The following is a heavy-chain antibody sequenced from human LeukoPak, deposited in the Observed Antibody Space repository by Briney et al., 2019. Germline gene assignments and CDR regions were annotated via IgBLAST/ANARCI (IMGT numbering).Heavy chain of an antibody. CDR2: IYYSGST. J-gene: IGHJ4*02. CDR1: GGSISSYY. CDR3: ARDGGYYDSSGYYTE. V-gene: IGHV4-59*01. Sequence: SETLSLTCTVSGGSISSYYWSWIRQPPGKGLEWIGYIYYSGSTNYNPSLKSRVTISVDTSKNQFSLKLSSVTAADTAVYYCARDGGYYDSSGYYTEWGQGTLVTVSS. D-gene: IGHD3-22*01.